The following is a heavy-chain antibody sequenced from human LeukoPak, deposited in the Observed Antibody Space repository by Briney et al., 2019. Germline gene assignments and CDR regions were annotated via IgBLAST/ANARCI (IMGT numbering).Heavy chain of an antibody. CDR1: GGSISSGPYC. J-gene: IGHJ4*02. Sequence: SETLSLTCTVSGGSISSGPYCWGWIRQPPGKGLEWIGNIYYGENTYYNPSLKSRVTISIKLSSLTAADTAVYYCARRDDSSGYHKIFDYWGPGTLVTVSS. CDR2: IYYGENT. CDR3: ARRDDSSGYHKIFDY. D-gene: IGHD3-22*01. V-gene: IGHV4-39*01.